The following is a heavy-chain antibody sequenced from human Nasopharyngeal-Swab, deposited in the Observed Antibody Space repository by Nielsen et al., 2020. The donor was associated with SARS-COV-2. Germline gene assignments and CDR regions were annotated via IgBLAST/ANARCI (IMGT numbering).Heavy chain of an antibody. J-gene: IGHJ4*02. V-gene: IGHV3-30*18. D-gene: IGHD3-22*01. CDR1: GFTFSSYG. Sequence: GGSLRLSCAASGFTFSSYGMHWVRQAPGKGLEWVAVISYDGSNKYYADSVKGRFTISRDNSKNTLYLQMNSLRAEDTAVYYCAKQWLLGGHIDYWGQGTLDTVSS. CDR2: ISYDGSNK. CDR3: AKQWLLGGHIDY.